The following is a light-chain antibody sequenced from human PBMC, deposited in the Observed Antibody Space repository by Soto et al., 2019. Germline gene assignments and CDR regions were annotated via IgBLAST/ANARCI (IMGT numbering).Light chain of an antibody. V-gene: IGKV3-15*01. CDR3: QQYNSWLWT. Sequence: DTVLTQSPANPSVSQGERATLSCRASQNIKTNLAWYRHKPGQAPRLLIYGAFTGATGVPARFSGSGAGPECTRIISSLQSEDAEVDYCQQYNSWLWTFGQGTKVDIK. J-gene: IGKJ1*01. CDR2: GAF. CDR1: QNIKTN.